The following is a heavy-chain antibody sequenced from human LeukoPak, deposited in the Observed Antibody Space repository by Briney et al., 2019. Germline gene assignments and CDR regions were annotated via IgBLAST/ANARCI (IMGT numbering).Heavy chain of an antibody. D-gene: IGHD5-18*01. CDR3: ARTTEGGYSYGYFYYYYMDV. J-gene: IGHJ6*03. CDR1: GHFINIYN. Sequence: PSDPLSLTCTVSGHFINIYNWLWLPQPPGEALEGIMHIYYSGNTNYNPSLKSRVTISVDTSKNQFSLELTSVTAADTAVYYCARTTEGGYSYGYFYYYYMDVWGKGTTVTVSS. CDR2: IYYSGNT. V-gene: IGHV4-59*07.